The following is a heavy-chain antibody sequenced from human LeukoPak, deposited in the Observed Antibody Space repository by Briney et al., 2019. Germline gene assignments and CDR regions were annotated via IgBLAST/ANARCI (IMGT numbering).Heavy chain of an antibody. D-gene: IGHD3-10*01. CDR2: IGTAGDT. Sequence: GGSLRLSCAASGFTFSSYDMHWVRQATGKGLEWVSAIGTAGDTYYPGSVKGRFTISRENAKNSLYLQMNSLRAGDTAVYCCARDRGVYGMDVWGQGTTVTVSS. CDR1: GFTFSSYD. CDR3: ARDRGVYGMDV. V-gene: IGHV3-13*01. J-gene: IGHJ6*02.